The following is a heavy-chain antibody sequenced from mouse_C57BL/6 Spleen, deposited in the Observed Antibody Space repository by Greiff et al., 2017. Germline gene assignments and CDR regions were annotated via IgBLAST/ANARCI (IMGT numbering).Heavy chain of an antibody. J-gene: IGHJ1*03. CDR2: ISSGGDYI. D-gene: IGHD1-1*01. CDR3: TRAEGDYYGSRWYFDV. CDR1: GFTFSSYA. Sequence: EVKLMESGEGLVKPGGSLKLSCAASGFTFSSYAMSWVRQTPEKRLEWVAYISSGGDYIYYADTVKGRFTISRDNARNTLYLQMSSLKSEDTAMYYCTRAEGDYYGSRWYFDVWGTGTTVTVSS. V-gene: IGHV5-9-1*02.